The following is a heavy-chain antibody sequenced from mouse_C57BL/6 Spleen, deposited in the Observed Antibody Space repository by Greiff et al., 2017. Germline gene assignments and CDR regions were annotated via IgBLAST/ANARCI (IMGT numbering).Heavy chain of an antibody. V-gene: IGHV1-4*01. CDR2: INPSSGYT. CDR1: GYTFTSYT. J-gene: IGHJ1*03. D-gene: IGHD1-1*01. Sequence: QVQLKESGAELARPGASVKMSCKASGYTFTSYTMHWVKQRPGQGLEWIGYINPSSGYTKYNQKFKDKATLTADKSSSTAYMQLSSLTSEDSAVYYCAREGGFLLRYFDVWRTGTTVTVSS. CDR3: AREGGFLLRYFDV.